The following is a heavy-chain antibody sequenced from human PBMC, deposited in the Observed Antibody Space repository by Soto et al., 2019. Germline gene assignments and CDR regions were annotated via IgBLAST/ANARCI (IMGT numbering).Heavy chain of an antibody. CDR1: GFSLSADGVG. J-gene: IGHJ3*01. Sequence: QITLRESGPTLVKLTQTLRLTCTFSGFSLSADGVGVGWIRQPPGKALEWLALIYWDDDRRSSPSLKSRLTITKDTSKNQVVLTMTNMDAVDTATYYCAHAYGGTSWPNDAFDVWGQGTLVTVSS. V-gene: IGHV2-5*02. CDR2: IYWDDDR. CDR3: AHAYGGTSWPNDAFDV. D-gene: IGHD2-2*01.